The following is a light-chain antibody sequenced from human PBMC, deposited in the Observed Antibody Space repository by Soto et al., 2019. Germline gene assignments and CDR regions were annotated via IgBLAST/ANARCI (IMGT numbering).Light chain of an antibody. V-gene: IGKV2-28*01. J-gene: IGKJ5*01. CDR3: MQTLQTPIT. CDR1: QSLLHSNGYNY. CDR2: LGS. Sequence: DIVMTQSPLSLPVTPGEPASISCISSQSLLHSNGYNYLDWYLQKPGQSPQLLIYLGSNRASGVXDXXSGSGSGTDFTLKISRVEAEDVGVYYCMQTLQTPITFGQGTRLEIK.